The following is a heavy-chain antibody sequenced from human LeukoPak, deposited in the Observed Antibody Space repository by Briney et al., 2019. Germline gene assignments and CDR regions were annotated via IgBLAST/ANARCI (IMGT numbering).Heavy chain of an antibody. CDR1: GFNSANYW. Sequence: GESLKISCKASGFNSANYWIAWVRQMPGKGLEWMGIIYPDDSDTRYSPSFEGQVTISADKSISTAYLQWSSLTASDTAKYYCATHTYGDYSFAFWGQATLVIVSS. J-gene: IGHJ4*02. CDR3: ATHTYGDYSFAF. V-gene: IGHV5-51*01. D-gene: IGHD4-17*01. CDR2: IYPDDSDT.